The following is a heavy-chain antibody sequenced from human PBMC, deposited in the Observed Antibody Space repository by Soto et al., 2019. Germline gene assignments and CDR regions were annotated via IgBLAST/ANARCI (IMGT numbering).Heavy chain of an antibody. CDR3: ARSPVRYCSGGSCPSPYGMDV. V-gene: IGHV1-2*02. Sequence: ASVKVSCKTSGYTFTGFYIHWVRQAPGQGLEWMGWVSPNSGGTGYAQRFQGRITMTRHTSVTSAYMELSSLRSEDTAVYYCARSPVRYCSGGSCPSPYGMDVWGQGTTVTVSS. CDR2: VSPNSGGT. J-gene: IGHJ6*02. CDR1: GYTFTGFY. D-gene: IGHD2-15*01.